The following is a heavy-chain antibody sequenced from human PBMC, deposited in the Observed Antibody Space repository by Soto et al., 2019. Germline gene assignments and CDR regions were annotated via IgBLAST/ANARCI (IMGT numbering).Heavy chain of an antibody. CDR1: GYNFTTYL. Sequence: GESLKISFKASGYNFTTYLIFWVRQVPGKGMEWMGIIYPADSDTRYGPSFQGQVTISADKSITTAYLQWNSLKPSDTAMYYCARMGQTNNWFFDSWGQGTLVTVSS. CDR3: ARMGQTNNWFFDS. J-gene: IGHJ4*02. V-gene: IGHV5-51*01. CDR2: IYPADSDT. D-gene: IGHD1-20*01.